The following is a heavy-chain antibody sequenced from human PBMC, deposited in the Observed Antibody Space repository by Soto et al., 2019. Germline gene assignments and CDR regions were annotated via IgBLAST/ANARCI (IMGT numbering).Heavy chain of an antibody. CDR3: ARWQKRDCSSTRCYGYYFDY. CDR1: GGSISSSSYY. CDR2: IYYSGST. Sequence: SETLSLTCTVSGGSISSSSYYWGWIRQPPGKGREWIGSIYYSGSTYYNPSLKSRVTISVDTSKNQFSLKLSSVTAADTAVYYCARWQKRDCSSTRCYGYYFDYWGQGTLVTVSS. V-gene: IGHV4-39*01. J-gene: IGHJ4*02. D-gene: IGHD2-2*01.